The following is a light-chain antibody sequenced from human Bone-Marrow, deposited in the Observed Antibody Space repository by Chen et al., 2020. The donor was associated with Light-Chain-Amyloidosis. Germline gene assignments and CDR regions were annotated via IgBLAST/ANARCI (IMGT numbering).Light chain of an antibody. Sequence: EIVLTQSPGTLSLSPGEGANLSCRASQTISSNYLTWYQQKFGQAPRLLIYGSSSRATDIPDRFTGSGSGTDFTRTIESLEPEDIAMYYCQQYGTAPLTFGGGTKVEIK. V-gene: IGKV3-20*01. CDR1: QTISSNY. CDR3: QQYGTAPLT. CDR2: GSS. J-gene: IGKJ4*01.